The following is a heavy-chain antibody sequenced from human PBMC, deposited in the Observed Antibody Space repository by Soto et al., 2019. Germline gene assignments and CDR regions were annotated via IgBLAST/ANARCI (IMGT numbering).Heavy chain of an antibody. D-gene: IGHD4-17*01. V-gene: IGHV4-4*02. CDR2: IYHRGST. J-gene: IGHJ6*02. Sequence: QVQLQESGPGLVKPSGTLSLTCAVSGGSIGSSNWWSWVRQPPGKGLEWIGEIYHRGSTNYNPSLKSRVTISVDKSKNQFSLKLSSVTAAETAVYYCARAHGNYYYGMDVWGQGTTVTVSS. CDR3: ARAHGNYYYGMDV. CDR1: GGSIGSSNW.